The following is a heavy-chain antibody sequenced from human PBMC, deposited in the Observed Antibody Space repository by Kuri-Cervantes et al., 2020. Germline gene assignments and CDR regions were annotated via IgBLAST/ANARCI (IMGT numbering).Heavy chain of an antibody. D-gene: IGHD3-10*01. V-gene: IGHV1-46*01. Sequence: ASVKVSCKASGYTFTSYYMHWVRQAPGQGLEWMGIINPSGGSTSYAQKFQGRVTMTRDTSTSTVYMELSSLRSEDTAVYYCARDHPYYYGSGSYYNEAYSFDYWGQGNLVTVSS. CDR1: GYTFTSYY. CDR3: ARDHPYYYGSGSYYNEAYSFDY. J-gene: IGHJ4*02. CDR2: INPSGGST.